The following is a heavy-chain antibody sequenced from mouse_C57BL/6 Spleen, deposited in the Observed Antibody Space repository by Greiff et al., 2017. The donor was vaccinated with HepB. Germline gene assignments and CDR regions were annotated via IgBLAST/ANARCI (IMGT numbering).Heavy chain of an antibody. Sequence: EVQRVESGGGLVKPGGSLKLSCAASGFTFSDYGMHWVRQAPEKGLEWVAYISSGSSTIYYADTVKGRFTISRDNAKNTRFLQMTSLRSEDTAMYYCARERPFYAMDYWGQGTSVTVSS. CDR2: ISSGSSTI. V-gene: IGHV5-17*01. CDR1: GFTFSDYG. J-gene: IGHJ4*01. CDR3: ARERPFYAMDY.